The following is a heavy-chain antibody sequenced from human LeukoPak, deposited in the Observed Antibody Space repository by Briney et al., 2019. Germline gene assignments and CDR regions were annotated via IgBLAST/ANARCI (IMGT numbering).Heavy chain of an antibody. CDR3: AKDRSTTWSFDY. CDR2: ISDGGSRK. J-gene: IGHJ4*02. CDR1: GFTFSFSG. V-gene: IGHV3-30*18. Sequence: GGSLRLSCAASGFTFSFSGMYWVRQAPGKGLEWVAFISDGGSRKYYADSVKGRFTISRDNSKNTLFLQMNSLRTEGTAVYYCAKDRSTTWSFDYWGQGTLVTVSS. D-gene: IGHD6-13*01.